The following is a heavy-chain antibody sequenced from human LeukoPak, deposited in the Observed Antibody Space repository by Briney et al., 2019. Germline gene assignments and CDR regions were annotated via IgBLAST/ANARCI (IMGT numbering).Heavy chain of an antibody. CDR3: ARHLGDSSGYYPVDQ. Sequence: PSETLSLTCTVSGDSISSSRYYWAWIRQPPGKGLEWIGSIHYSGSTYYKPSLKSRVTISVDTSKKQSSLRLTSVTAAETAVYYCARHLGDSSGYYPVDQWGQGTLVTVSS. CDR1: GDSISSSRYY. J-gene: IGHJ5*02. V-gene: IGHV4-39*01. D-gene: IGHD3-22*01. CDR2: IHYSGST.